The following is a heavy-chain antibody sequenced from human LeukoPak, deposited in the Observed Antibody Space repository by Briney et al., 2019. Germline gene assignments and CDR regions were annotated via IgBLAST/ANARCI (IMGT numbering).Heavy chain of an antibody. CDR2: IYPGDSHT. CDR3: ARQGSGYSPTYYYYMDV. CDR1: GYIFTNYW. Sequence: GGSLKISCKGSGYIFTNYWIGWVRQMPGKGLEWMGIIYPGDSHTRYSPSFQGQVTISADKSISTAYLQWSSLKASDTAMYYCARQGSGYSPTYYYYMDVWGKGTTVTISS. V-gene: IGHV5-51*01. D-gene: IGHD5-18*01. J-gene: IGHJ6*03.